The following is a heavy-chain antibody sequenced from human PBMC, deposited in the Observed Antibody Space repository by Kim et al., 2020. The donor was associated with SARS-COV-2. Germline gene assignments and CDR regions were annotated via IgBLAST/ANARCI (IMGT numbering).Heavy chain of an antibody. J-gene: IGHJ4*02. V-gene: IGHV3-30*07. D-gene: IGHD3-9*01. Sequence: DSVEGRFTITRDNSQNPLYLQMNSLRAEDTAVYYCARGAYYDILTGYGDYWGQGTLVTVSS. CDR3: ARGAYYDILTGYGDY.